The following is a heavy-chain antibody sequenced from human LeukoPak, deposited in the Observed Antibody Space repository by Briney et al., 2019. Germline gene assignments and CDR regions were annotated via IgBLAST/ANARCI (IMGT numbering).Heavy chain of an antibody. CDR3: ARDRSNERSYYDSSGDFDH. Sequence: PGGSLRLSFAASGFTFSSYWMSWVRQTPGKGLEGVANINNDGRWKYYVDTVKGGFTISRDNAKNSLYLQMNSLRGEDTAVYYCARDRSNERSYYDSSGDFDHWGQGTLVTASS. V-gene: IGHV3-7*01. D-gene: IGHD3-22*01. J-gene: IGHJ4*02. CDR1: GFTFSSYW. CDR2: INNDGRWK.